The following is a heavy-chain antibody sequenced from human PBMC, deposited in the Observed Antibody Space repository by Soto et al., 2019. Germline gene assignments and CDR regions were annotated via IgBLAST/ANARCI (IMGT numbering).Heavy chain of an antibody. CDR3: ARSSSSTTIGGKYYFDY. V-gene: IGHV4-4*07. D-gene: IGHD2-2*01. CDR1: GGSISSYY. Sequence: SETLSLTCTVSGGSISSYYWSWIRQPAGKGLEWIGRIYTSGSTNYNPSLKSRVTMLVDTSKNQFSLKLSSVTAADTAVYYCARSSSSTTIGGKYYFDYWGQGTLVTVSS. J-gene: IGHJ4*02. CDR2: IYTSGST.